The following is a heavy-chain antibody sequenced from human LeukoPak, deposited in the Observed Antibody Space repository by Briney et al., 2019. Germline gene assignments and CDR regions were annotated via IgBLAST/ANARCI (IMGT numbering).Heavy chain of an antibody. Sequence: GGSLRLSCAASGFTFSTYWMSWVRQAPGKGLEWVANIKQDGSEKYYVDSVKGRFTISKDNAKNSLFLQMNSQRAEDTAVYYCARDLSRSFSMIRGLIQHREFDFWGRGTLVTVSS. D-gene: IGHD3-10*01. J-gene: IGHJ4*02. CDR3: ARDLSRSFSMIRGLIQHREFDF. CDR1: GFTFSTYW. V-gene: IGHV3-7*01. CDR2: IKQDGSEK.